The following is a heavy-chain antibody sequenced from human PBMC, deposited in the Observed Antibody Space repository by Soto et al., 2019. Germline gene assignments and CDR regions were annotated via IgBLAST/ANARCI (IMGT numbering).Heavy chain of an antibody. CDR1: GGSISSSNW. CDR2: IYHSGST. CDR3: ARSAPQAAGTTNTDFDY. V-gene: IGHV4-4*02. D-gene: IGHD6-13*01. J-gene: IGHJ4*02. Sequence: QVQLQESGPGLVKPSGTLSLTCAVSGGSISSSNWWSWVRQPPGKGLEWIGEIYHSGSTNYNPSLKSRVTISVDKSKNQFSLKLSSVTAADTAVYYCARSAPQAAGTTNTDFDYWGQGTLVTVSS.